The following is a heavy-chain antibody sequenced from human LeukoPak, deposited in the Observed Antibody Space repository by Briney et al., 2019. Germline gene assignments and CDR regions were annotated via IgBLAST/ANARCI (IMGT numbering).Heavy chain of an antibody. D-gene: IGHD2-15*01. CDR2: INHSGST. CDR3: ARARIVVVVAATRKGYYFDY. J-gene: IGHJ4*02. V-gene: IGHV4-34*01. Sequence: SETLSLTCAVYGGSFSGYYWSWIRQPPGKGLEWIGEINHSGSTNYNPSLKSRVTISVDTSKNQFSLKLSSVTAADTAVYYCARARIVVVVAATRKGYYFDYWGQGTLVTVSS. CDR1: GGSFSGYY.